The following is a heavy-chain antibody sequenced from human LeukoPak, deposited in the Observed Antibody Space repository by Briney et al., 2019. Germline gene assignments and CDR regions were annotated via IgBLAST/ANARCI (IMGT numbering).Heavy chain of an antibody. D-gene: IGHD3-10*01. CDR2: ISWNSGSI. CDR1: GFTFDDYA. J-gene: IGHJ3*02. CDR3: ARVRSRSGAFDI. V-gene: IGHV3-9*01. Sequence: GRSLRLSCAASGFTFDDYAMHWVRQAPGKGLEWVSGISWNSGSIGYADSVKGRFTISRDNAKNSLYLQMNSLRAEDTAVYCCARVRSRSGAFDIWGQGTMVTVSS.